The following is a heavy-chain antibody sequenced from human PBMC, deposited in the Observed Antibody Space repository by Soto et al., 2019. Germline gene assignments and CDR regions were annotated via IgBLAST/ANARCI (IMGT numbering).Heavy chain of an antibody. CDR1: GGTFSIYA. CDR2: IIPIFGTA. J-gene: IGHJ4*02. CDR3: ARVWLAAAGTVGYYFDY. Sequence: GVSLKVSCKSSGGTFSIYAISWVRHAPGQGLEWMGGIIPIFGTANYAQKFQGRVTITADESTSTAYMELSSLRSEDTAVYYCARVWLAAAGTVGYYFDYWGQGTLVTVSS. D-gene: IGHD6-13*01. V-gene: IGHV1-69*13.